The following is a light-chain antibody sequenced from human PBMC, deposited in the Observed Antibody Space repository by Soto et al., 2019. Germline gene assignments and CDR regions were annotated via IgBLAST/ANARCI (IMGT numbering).Light chain of an antibody. CDR3: QKSDHLPL. CDR2: DAY. Sequence: DIQMTQSPPSLSASVGDRVTITCQASHDIGNSLNWYQDKPGQAPKLVIYDAYNLETGVPSTFSGSGYGKDFTFTISSLRPEDIATYYCQKSDHLPLFGPGAKVDIK. CDR1: HDIGNS. V-gene: IGKV1-33*01. J-gene: IGKJ3*01.